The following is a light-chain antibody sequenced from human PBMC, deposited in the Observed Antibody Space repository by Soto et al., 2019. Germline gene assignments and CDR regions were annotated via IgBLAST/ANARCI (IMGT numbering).Light chain of an antibody. V-gene: IGLV2-14*03. CDR2: DVD. J-gene: IGLJ3*02. Sequence: QSVLTQPTSVSGSPGQSITISCTGVSSDIGGYNHVSWYQQHPGNVPRLIIYDVDNRPLGISNRFSGSQSGNTASLSISGLQAEDEADYYCCAYTARTTLSWVFGGGTKGTVL. CDR1: SSDIGGYNH. CDR3: CAYTARTTLSWV.